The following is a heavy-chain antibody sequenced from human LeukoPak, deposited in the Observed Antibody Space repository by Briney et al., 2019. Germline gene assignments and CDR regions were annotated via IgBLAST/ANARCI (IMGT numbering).Heavy chain of an antibody. J-gene: IGHJ4*02. CDR3: ARDSRLRTTGTTLFDY. D-gene: IGHD1-1*01. CDR2: INPNSGGT. V-gene: IGHV1-2*02. CDR1: GYTFTGYY. Sequence: ASVKVSCKASGYTFTGYYMHWLRQAPGQGLEWMGWINPNSGGTNYAQKFQGRVTMTRDTSISTAYMELSRLRSDDTAVYYCARDSRLRTTGTTLFDYWGQGTLVTVSS.